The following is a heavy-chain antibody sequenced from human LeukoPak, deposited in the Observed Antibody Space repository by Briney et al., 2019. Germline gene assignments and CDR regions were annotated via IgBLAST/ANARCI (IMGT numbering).Heavy chain of an antibody. CDR2: IIPIFGTA. CDR1: GGTFSSYA. J-gene: IGHJ3*02. Sequence: SVKVSCKASGGTFSSYAISWVRQAPGQGLEWMVRIIPIFGTANYAQKFQGRVTITTDESTSTAYMELSSLRSEDTAVYYCARSVVGQLWFSGDDAFDIWGQGTMVTVSS. CDR3: ARSVVGQLWFSGDDAFDI. V-gene: IGHV1-69*05. D-gene: IGHD5-18*01.